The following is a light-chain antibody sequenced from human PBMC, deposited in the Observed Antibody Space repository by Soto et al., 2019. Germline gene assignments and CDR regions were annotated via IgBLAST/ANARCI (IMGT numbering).Light chain of an antibody. CDR3: QQYNNLLLT. CDR1: QSVSSN. V-gene: IGKV3-15*01. CDR2: GAS. Sequence: EIVMTQSPATLSVSPGERATLSCRASQSVSSNLAWYQQKPGQAPRLLIYGASTRATGIPARFSGSGSGTEFTLTISSLPSEDFAVYYCQQYNNLLLTFGGGTKVEIK. J-gene: IGKJ4*01.